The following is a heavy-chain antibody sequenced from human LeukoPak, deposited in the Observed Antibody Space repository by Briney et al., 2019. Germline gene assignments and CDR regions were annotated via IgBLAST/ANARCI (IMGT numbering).Heavy chain of an antibody. CDR3: ARDSGTTGEVKFDP. Sequence: PSETLSLTCTVSGYSISSGYYWAWIRRPPGKGLEWMGSIYHSGSTYYNPSLKSRVTISVDTSKNQFSLKLSSVTAADTAVYYCARDSGTTGEVKFDPWGQGTLVTVSS. V-gene: IGHV4-38-2*02. CDR1: GYSISSGYY. D-gene: IGHD3-10*01. CDR2: IYHSGST. J-gene: IGHJ5*02.